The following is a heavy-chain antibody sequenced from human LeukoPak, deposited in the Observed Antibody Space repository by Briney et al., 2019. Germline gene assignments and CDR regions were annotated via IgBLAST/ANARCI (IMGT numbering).Heavy chain of an antibody. CDR3: ARRGADYGDSYYFDY. CDR1: GGSISSYY. Sequence: SETLSLTCIVSGGSISSYYWGWIRQPPGKGLEWIGSIYYSGSTYYNPSLKSRVTISVDTSKNQFSLKLSSVTAADTAVYYCARRGADYGDSYYFDYWGQGTLVTVSS. D-gene: IGHD4-17*01. J-gene: IGHJ4*02. CDR2: IYYSGST. V-gene: IGHV4-39*01.